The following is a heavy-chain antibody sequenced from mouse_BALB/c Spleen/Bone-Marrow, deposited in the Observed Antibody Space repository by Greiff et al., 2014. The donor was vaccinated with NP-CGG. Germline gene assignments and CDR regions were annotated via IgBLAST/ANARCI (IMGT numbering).Heavy chain of an antibody. D-gene: IGHD4-1*01. CDR2: IWAGGST. J-gene: IGHJ3*01. CDR1: GFSLTNYG. V-gene: IGHV2-9*02. Sequence: QVQLQQSGPGLVAPSQSLSITCTVSGFSLTNYGVHWVRQPPGKGLEWLGVIWAGGSTNYNSALMSRLSISKDNSKSQVFLQMNSLQTDDTAMYYCARECGTGLASWGQGTLVTVSA. CDR3: ARECGTGLAS.